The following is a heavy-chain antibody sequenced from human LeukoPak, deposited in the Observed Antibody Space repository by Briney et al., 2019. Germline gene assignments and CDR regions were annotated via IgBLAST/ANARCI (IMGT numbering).Heavy chain of an antibody. CDR1: GGSLSSSSYY. CDR2: IYYSGST. J-gene: IGHJ4*02. V-gene: IGHV4-39*02. Sequence: PSETLSLTCTVSGGSLSSSSYYWGWIRQPPGKGLEWIGSIYYSGSTYYNPSLKSRVTISVDTSKNQFSLKLSSVTAADTAVYYCAREGYDSLWGQGTLVTVSS. D-gene: IGHD3-3*01. CDR3: AREGYDSL.